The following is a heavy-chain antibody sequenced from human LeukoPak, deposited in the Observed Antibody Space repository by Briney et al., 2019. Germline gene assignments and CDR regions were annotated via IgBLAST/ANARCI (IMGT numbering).Heavy chain of an antibody. J-gene: IGHJ3*02. CDR3: AREEVVLMVYAKKDAFDI. V-gene: IGHV3-21*01. CDR1: GFTFSSYS. D-gene: IGHD2-8*01. CDR2: ISSSSSYI. Sequence: GGSLRLSCAASGFTFSSYSMNWVRQAPGKGLEWVSSISSSSSYIYYADSVKGRFTISRDNAKNSLYLQMNSLRAEDTAVYYCAREEVVLMVYAKKDAFDIWGQGTMVTVSS.